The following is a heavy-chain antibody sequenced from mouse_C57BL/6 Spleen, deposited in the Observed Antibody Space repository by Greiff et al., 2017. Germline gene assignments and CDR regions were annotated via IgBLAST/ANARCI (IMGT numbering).Heavy chain of an antibody. CDR2: ISGGGGNT. D-gene: IGHD1-1*01. CDR1: GFTFSSYT. V-gene: IGHV5-9*01. Sequence: EVMLVESGGGLVKPGGPLKLSCAASGFTFSSYTMSWVRQTPEKRLEWVATISGGGGNTYYPDSVKGRFTISRDNAKNTLYLQMSSLRSEDTALYYCARHPYGSREYYFDYWGQGTTLTVSS. J-gene: IGHJ2*01. CDR3: ARHPYGSREYYFDY.